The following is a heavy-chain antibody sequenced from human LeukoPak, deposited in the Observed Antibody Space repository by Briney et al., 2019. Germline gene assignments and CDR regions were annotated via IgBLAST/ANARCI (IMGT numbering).Heavy chain of an antibody. CDR3: ATSPKDIVVVVAASFDY. V-gene: IGHV1-24*01. CDR2: FGPEDGET. D-gene: IGHD2-15*01. Sequence: ASGRVSCKVSGYTRTELSMHWVRQAPGKGLEWRGGFGPEDGETVYAQKLRGRGTMTEDTSTDTAYMELSSLRCEDTAVYYCATSPKDIVVVVAASFDYWGQGTLVTVSS. J-gene: IGHJ4*02. CDR1: GYTRTELS.